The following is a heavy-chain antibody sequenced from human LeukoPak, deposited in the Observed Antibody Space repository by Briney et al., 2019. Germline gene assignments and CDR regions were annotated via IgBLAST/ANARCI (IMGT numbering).Heavy chain of an antibody. CDR3: ARYGGDYDIDY. CDR1: GFIFSTYN. Sequence: GGSLRLSCAASGFIFSTYNMNWVRQAPGKGLEWVSFIGSDGSATYYADSVKGRFTISRDNAKNSLFLQMSSLRAEDTAVYYCARYGGDYDIDYWGQGTLVTVSS. CDR2: IGSDGSAT. D-gene: IGHD4-17*01. J-gene: IGHJ4*02. V-gene: IGHV3-48*01.